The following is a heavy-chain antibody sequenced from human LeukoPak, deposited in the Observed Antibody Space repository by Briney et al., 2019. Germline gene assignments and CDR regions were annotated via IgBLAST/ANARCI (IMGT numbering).Heavy chain of an antibody. V-gene: IGHV4-59*08. J-gene: IGHJ4*02. CDR3: ARQYGDYVSFDY. Sequence: SETLSLTCTVSGGSISSYYWSWIRQPPGKGLEWIGYIYYSGSTNYNPSLKSRVTISVDTSKNQFSLKLNSMTAADTAVYYCARQYGDYVSFDYWGQGTLVTVSS. D-gene: IGHD4-17*01. CDR1: GGSISSYY. CDR2: IYYSGST.